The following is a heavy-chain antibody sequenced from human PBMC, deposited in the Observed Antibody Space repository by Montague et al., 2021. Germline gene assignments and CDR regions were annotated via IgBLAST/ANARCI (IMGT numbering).Heavy chain of an antibody. V-gene: IGHV4-59*08. CDR3: AKQDYFVSGTSYKGFDP. D-gene: IGHD3-10*01. Sequence: SETLSLTCTVSSGSIFHAHWSWVRQPPGEGLEWLGSMFYGGATSNNPSLKSRVTMSIDTSTNQFSLKLSFVTGADTAVYYCAKQDYFVSGTSYKGFDPWGQGILVTVSS. J-gene: IGHJ5*02. CDR2: MFYGGAT. CDR1: SGSIFHAH.